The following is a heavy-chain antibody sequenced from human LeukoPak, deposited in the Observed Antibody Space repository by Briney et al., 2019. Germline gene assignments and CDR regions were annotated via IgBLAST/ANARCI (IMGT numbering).Heavy chain of an antibody. CDR2: IIPIFGTA. CDR1: GGTFSSYA. Sequence: ASVKVSCKASGGTFSSYAISWVRRAPGQGLEWMGGIIPIFGTANYAQKFQGRVTITADESTSTAYMELSSLRSEDTAVYYCARHRDGDSSYWYFDLWGRGTLVTVSS. CDR3: ARHRDGDSSYWYFDL. D-gene: IGHD4-17*01. J-gene: IGHJ2*01. V-gene: IGHV1-69*13.